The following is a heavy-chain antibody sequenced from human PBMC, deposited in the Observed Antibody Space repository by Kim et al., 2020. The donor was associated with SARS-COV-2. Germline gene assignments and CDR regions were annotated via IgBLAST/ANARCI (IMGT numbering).Heavy chain of an antibody. CDR1: GFNLTNYA. J-gene: IGHJ4*02. CDR2: IYSGGSST. V-gene: IGHV3-23*03. D-gene: IGHD1-26*01. Sequence: GGSLRLSCAASGFNLTNYAMSWVRQAPGKGLEWVSIIYSGGSSTSYADSVKGRFIISRDNSKNTLYLQMNSLRAEDTAVYYCAFAIVGARLGSFGSWGQG. CDR3: AFAIVGARLGSFGS.